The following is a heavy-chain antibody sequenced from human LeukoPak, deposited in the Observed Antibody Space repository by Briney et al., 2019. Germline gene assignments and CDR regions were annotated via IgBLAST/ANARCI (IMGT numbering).Heavy chain of an antibody. Sequence: GGSLRLSCAASGFTFSSYSMNWVRQAPGKGLEWVSFISSSSSYIYYADSVKGRFTISRDNAKNSLYLQMNSLRAEDTAVYYCARSCSSTSCSDYWGQGTLVTVSS. CDR3: ARSCSSTSCSDY. J-gene: IGHJ4*02. V-gene: IGHV3-21*01. D-gene: IGHD2-2*01. CDR1: GFTFSSYS. CDR2: ISSSSSYI.